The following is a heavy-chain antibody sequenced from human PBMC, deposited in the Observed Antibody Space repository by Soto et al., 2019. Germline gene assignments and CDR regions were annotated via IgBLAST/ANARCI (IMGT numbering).Heavy chain of an antibody. CDR1: GFTFRNYA. CDR3: ARGRDIAARPEGDYYYGGDV. CDR2: ISFDGRNK. Sequence: QVQLVESGGGVVQPGRSLRVSCAASGFTFRNYAIHWVRHAPGKGLEWVAVISFDGRNKYYADSVKGRFTISRDNSKNTLYLQMNSMRGEDTAVYYCARGRDIAARPEGDYYYGGDVWGKGTSVTVSS. D-gene: IGHD6-6*01. J-gene: IGHJ6*04. V-gene: IGHV3-30*04.